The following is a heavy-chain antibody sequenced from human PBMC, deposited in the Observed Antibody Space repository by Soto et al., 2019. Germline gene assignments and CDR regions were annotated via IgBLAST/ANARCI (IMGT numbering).Heavy chain of an antibody. J-gene: IGHJ3*01. CDR1: GGSISSDNW. V-gene: IGHV4-4*02. Sequence: PSETLSLTCAVSGGSISSDNWWNWVRQPPGKGLEWIGEIYHSGSTNYNPSLKSRVTISIDKSKNQFSLNLTFVTAADTEVYFCAKEHSNDAVDVWGHGTMVTVSS. CDR2: IYHSGST. CDR3: AKEHSNDAVDV.